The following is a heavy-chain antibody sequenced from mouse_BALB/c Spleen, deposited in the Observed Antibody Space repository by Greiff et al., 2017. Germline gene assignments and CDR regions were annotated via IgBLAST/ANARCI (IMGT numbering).Heavy chain of an antibody. CDR2: ISDGGSYT. CDR1: GFTFSDYY. Sequence: DVKLVESGGGLVKPGGSLKLSCAASGFTFSDYYMYWVRQTPEKRLEWVATISDGGSYTYYPDSVKGRFTISRDNAKDNLYLQMSSLKSEDTAMYYWARGGGLAYWGQGTLVTVSA. V-gene: IGHV5-4*02. J-gene: IGHJ3*01. CDR3: ARGGGLAY.